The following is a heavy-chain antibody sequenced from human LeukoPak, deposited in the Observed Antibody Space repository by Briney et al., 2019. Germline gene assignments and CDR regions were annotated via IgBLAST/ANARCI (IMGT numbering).Heavy chain of an antibody. CDR2: IYTSGST. V-gene: IGHV4-61*02. CDR1: GGSISSGSYY. J-gene: IGHJ6*03. CDR3: AREVVVPAAIYYYYYMDV. D-gene: IGHD2-2*02. Sequence: SQTLSLTCTVSGGSISSGSYYWSWIRQPAGKGLEWIGRIYTSGSTNYNPSLKSRVTISVDTSKNHFSLKLSSVTAADTAVYYCAREVVVPAAIYYYYYMDVWGKGTTVTVSS.